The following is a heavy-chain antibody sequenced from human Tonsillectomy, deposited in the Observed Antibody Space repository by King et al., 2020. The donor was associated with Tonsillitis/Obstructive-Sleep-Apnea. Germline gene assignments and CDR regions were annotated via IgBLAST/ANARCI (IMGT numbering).Heavy chain of an antibody. CDR1: GYSFINYW. D-gene: IGHD4-11*01. Sequence: DVQLVESGAEVKKPGESLRISCKGSGYSFINYWITWVRQMPGKGLEWMGRIDPSDSYTNYSPSFQGHVTISADKSISTAYLQWSSLKASDTAMYYCARRFDYINYEGVSADCWGQGTLVTVSS. CDR3: ARRFDYINYEGVSADC. V-gene: IGHV5-10-1*03. J-gene: IGHJ4*02. CDR2: IDPSDSYT.